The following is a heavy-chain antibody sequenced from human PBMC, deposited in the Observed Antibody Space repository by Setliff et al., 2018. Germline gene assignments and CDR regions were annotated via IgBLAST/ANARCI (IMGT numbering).Heavy chain of an antibody. CDR2: IIPILGIA. CDR3: ARGHYYDSSGYRSNYYYYYYMDV. D-gene: IGHD3-22*01. CDR1: GGTFSSYA. J-gene: IGHJ6*03. V-gene: IGHV1-69*10. Sequence: ASVKVSCKASGGTFSSYAISWVRQAPGQGLEWMGGIIPILGIANYAQKFQGRVTITTDESTSTAYMELSSLRSEDTAVYYCARGHYYDSSGYRSNYYYYYYMDVWGKGTTVTVSS.